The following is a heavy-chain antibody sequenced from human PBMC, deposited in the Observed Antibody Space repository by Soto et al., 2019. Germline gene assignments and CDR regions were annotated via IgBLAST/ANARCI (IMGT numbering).Heavy chain of an antibody. Sequence: HPGGSLRLSCVASGFTFSSYGMHWVRQAPGKGLEWVAVIWYDGSNKYCADSVKGRFTISRDNSKNTLYLQMNSLRAEDTATYYCARDRYCSSISCQGWFDPWGQGTLVTVSS. CDR1: GFTFSSYG. D-gene: IGHD2-2*01. CDR3: ARDRYCSSISCQGWFDP. J-gene: IGHJ5*02. CDR2: IWYDGSNK. V-gene: IGHV3-33*01.